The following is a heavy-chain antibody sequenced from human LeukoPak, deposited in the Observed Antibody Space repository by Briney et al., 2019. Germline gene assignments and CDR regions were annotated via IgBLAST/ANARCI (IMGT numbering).Heavy chain of an antibody. CDR2: ISDSGDLI. J-gene: IGHJ1*01. CDR3: AKPPNSGDYESFQH. D-gene: IGHD4-17*01. V-gene: IGHV3-23*01. Sequence: GGSLRLSCEASGFTFDSFAMNWVRQAPGKGLEWVSAISDSGDLIYYADSVKGRFTISRDNSKNTLYLQMNSLRVEDTAVYFCAKPPNSGDYESFQHWGQGTLVTVSS. CDR1: GFTFDSFA.